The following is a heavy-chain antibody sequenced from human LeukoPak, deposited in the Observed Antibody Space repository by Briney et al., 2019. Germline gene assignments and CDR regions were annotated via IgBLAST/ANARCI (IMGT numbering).Heavy chain of an antibody. V-gene: IGHV3-33*06. D-gene: IGHD7-27*01. CDR1: GFTFSSYG. CDR2: IWYDGSNK. Sequence: GGSLRLSCAASGFTFSSYGMHWVRQAPGKGLEWVAVIWYDGSNKYSADSVKGRSTISRDTSKNTLYLQMNSLRAEDTAVYYCAKDGDGVDYYYMDVWGKGTTVSPSS. CDR3: AKDGDGVDYYYMDV. J-gene: IGHJ6*03.